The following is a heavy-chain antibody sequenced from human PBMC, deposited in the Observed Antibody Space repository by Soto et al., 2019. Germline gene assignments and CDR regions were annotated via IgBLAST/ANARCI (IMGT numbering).Heavy chain of an antibody. Sequence: VGSLRLSCAASGFTFSNAWMSWVRQAPGKGLEWVGRIKSKTDGGRTDYAAPVKGRFTISSDDSKNSLYVQMNSLKTEDTDVYYVTSQATDYDCWGGYKFDYWGQGTLVTVSS. CDR3: TSQATDYDCWGGYKFDY. J-gene: IGHJ4*02. V-gene: IGHV3-15*01. D-gene: IGHD3-3*01. CDR2: IKSKTDGGRT. CDR1: GFTFSNAW.